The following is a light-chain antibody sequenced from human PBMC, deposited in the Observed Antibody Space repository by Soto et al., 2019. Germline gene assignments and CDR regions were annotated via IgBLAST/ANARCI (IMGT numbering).Light chain of an antibody. J-gene: IGLJ1*01. V-gene: IGLV2-14*01. Sequence: SALTQPASVSWSPGQSITISCTGTSSDVGRYNYVSWYQQHPGKAPKLMIYEVSNRPSGVSNRFSGSKSGNTASLTISGLQAEDEADYYCSSYTSSSTYVFGTGTKVTVL. CDR2: EVS. CDR3: SSYTSSSTYV. CDR1: SSDVGRYNY.